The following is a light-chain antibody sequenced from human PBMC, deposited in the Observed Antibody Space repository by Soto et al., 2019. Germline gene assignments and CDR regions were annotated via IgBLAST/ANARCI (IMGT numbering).Light chain of an antibody. Sequence: QSALTQPASVSGSPGQSITISCTGTSSDVGGYNSVSWYQQHPGKAPKLMIYDVSNRPSGVSNRFSGSKSGNTASLIISGLQAEDEADYYCSSYTSSSTVVFGGGTKVTVL. J-gene: IGLJ2*01. CDR3: SSYTSSSTVV. CDR2: DVS. CDR1: SSDVGGYNS. V-gene: IGLV2-14*03.